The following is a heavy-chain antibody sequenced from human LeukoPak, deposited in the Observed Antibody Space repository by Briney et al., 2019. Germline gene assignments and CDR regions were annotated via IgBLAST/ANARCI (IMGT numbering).Heavy chain of an antibody. D-gene: IGHD3-10*01. CDR1: VVAFSSDA. Sequence: SLRLSSAASVVAFSSDAISCGRQSPRKGLGGGSGISGSGGSTAYADSVKGRFTLFRDNSKNPLYLQMNSLSAEDTAVYYCARRECGGDDAFDIWGQGTMVPVSS. CDR3: ARRECGGDDAFDI. J-gene: IGHJ3*02. CDR2: ISGSGGST. V-gene: IGHV3-23*01.